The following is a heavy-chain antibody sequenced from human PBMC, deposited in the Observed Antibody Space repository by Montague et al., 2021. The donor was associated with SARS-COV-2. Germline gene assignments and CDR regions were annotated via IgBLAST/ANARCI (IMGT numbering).Heavy chain of an antibody. V-gene: IGHV6-1*01. CDR1: GDSVSSNIAA. CDR3: TQERGPGRTTWHYFDY. D-gene: IGHD1-14*01. CDR2: TYYRSKWYN. Sequence: CAISGDSVSSNIAAWNWIRQSPSRGLEWLGRTYYRSKWYNDCAVSVRSRITISPDTSKNQFSLQLNSVTPEDTAVYYCTQERGPGRTTWHYFDYWGQGTLVNVSS. J-gene: IGHJ4*02.